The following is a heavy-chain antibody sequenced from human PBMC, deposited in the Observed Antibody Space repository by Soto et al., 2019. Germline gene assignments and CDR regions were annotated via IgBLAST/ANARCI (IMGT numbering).Heavy chain of an antibody. D-gene: IGHD2-2*01. CDR3: ARDPPYYCSSTSCYGRDNAFDI. J-gene: IGHJ3*02. Sequence: SVKVXCKASGGTLSSYTISWVRQAPGQGLEWMGRIIPILGIANYAQKFQGRVTITADKSTSTAYMELSSLRSEDTAVYYCARDPPYYCSSTSCYGRDNAFDIWGQGTMVTVSS. CDR2: IIPILGIA. CDR1: GGTLSSYT. V-gene: IGHV1-69*02.